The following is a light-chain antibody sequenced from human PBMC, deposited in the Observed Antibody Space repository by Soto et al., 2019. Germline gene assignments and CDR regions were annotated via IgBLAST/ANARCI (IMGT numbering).Light chain of an antibody. CDR1: SSDVGGYNY. J-gene: IGLJ1*01. CDR3: SSYTSSSTPYV. Sequence: QSALPQPASVSGSPGQSITISCTGTSSDVGGYNYVSWYQQHPGKAPKLMIYDVSKRPSGVSNRFSGSKSGNTASLTISGLQAEDEADYYCSSYTSSSTPYVFGTGTKVTVL. CDR2: DVS. V-gene: IGLV2-14*01.